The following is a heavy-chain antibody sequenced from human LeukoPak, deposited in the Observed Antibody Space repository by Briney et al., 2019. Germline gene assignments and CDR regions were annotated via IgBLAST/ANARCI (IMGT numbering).Heavy chain of an antibody. V-gene: IGHV1-69*05. Sequence: ASVKVSCKASGGTFSSYAISWVRQAPGQGLEWMGGIIPIFGTANYAQKFQGRVTITTDESTSTAYMELSSLRSEDTAVYYCARGNIAAAPHYYYYYMDVWGKGTTVTVSS. CDR2: IIPIFGTA. CDR3: ARGNIAAAPHYYYYYMDV. J-gene: IGHJ6*03. CDR1: GGTFSSYA. D-gene: IGHD6-13*01.